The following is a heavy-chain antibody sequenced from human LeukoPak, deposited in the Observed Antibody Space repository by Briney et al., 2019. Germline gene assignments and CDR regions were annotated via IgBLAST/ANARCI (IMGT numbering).Heavy chain of an antibody. D-gene: IGHD1-26*01. CDR1: GYTFTSYG. CDR3: ARDREYRGSYYVMGDS. Sequence: GASVKVSCKASGYTFTSYGISWVRQAPGQGLEWMGWSRAYNGKTDYAQKLQGRVTMTTDTSTSTAYMELRSLRSDDTAVYYCARDREYRGSYYVMGDSWGQGTLVTVSS. V-gene: IGHV1-18*01. CDR2: SRAYNGKT. J-gene: IGHJ4*02.